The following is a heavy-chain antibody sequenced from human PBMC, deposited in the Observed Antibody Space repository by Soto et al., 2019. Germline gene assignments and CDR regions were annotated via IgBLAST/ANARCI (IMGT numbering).Heavy chain of an antibody. CDR2: IYYTGST. V-gene: IGHV4-59*08. D-gene: IGHD6-19*01. CDR3: ARPYSSGWYATFDI. Sequence: QVQLQESGPGLVKPSETLSLTCTVSGGSISSYYWSWIRQPPGKGLEWIGYIYYTGSTNYNPSLMSGATISVDTSKNQFSLKLSSVTAADTAVYHCARPYSSGWYATFDIWGQGTMVTVSS. CDR1: GGSISSYY. J-gene: IGHJ3*02.